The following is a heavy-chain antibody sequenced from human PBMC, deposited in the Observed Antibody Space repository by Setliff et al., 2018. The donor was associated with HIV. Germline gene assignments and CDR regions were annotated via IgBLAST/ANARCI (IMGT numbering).Heavy chain of an antibody. J-gene: IGHJ4*02. D-gene: IGHD1-7*01. CDR2: IHTNRGT. Sequence: SETLSLTCTVSGSSISGYYWSWIRQPPGKGLEWIGYIHTNRGTKTNLSLKTRATVSLDTSKNQFFLRLTSVTATDTAIYYCARHPREEPERNYKFDSWGQGTLVTVSS. CDR3: ARHPREEPERNYKFDS. V-gene: IGHV4-4*09. CDR1: GSSISGYY.